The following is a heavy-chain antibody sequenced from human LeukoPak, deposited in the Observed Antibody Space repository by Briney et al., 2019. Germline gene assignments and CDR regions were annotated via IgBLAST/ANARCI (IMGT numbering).Heavy chain of an antibody. D-gene: IGHD4-17*01. CDR3: ARAPYGDYGDY. CDR2: IYYSGNT. J-gene: IGHJ4*02. CDR1: GGSISGYY. Sequence: PSETLSLTCTVSGGSISGYYWSWIRQPPGKGLEWIGYIYYSGNTNYNPSLKSRVTMSVDTSKNQFSLKLTSVTAADTAVYYCARAPYGDYGDYWGQGTLVTVSS. V-gene: IGHV4-59*08.